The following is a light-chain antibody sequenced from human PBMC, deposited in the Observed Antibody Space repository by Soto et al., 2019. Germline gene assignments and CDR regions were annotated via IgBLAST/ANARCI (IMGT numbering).Light chain of an antibody. CDR1: QSISTY. CDR2: AAS. Sequence: DIQMTQSPSSPSASVGDRVTITCRASQSISTYLNWYQQKPGKAPELLIFAASSLQSGVPSRFSGSGSGTDFTLTISSLQPEDFATYYCQQSFTTPYTFGRGTKLEIK. V-gene: IGKV1-39*01. CDR3: QQSFTTPYT. J-gene: IGKJ2*01.